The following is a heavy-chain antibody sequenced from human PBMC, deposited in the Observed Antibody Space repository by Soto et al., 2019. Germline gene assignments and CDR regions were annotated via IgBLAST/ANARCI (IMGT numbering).Heavy chain of an antibody. J-gene: IGHJ6*02. V-gene: IGHV3-9*01. CDR2: ISWISDTI. CDR3: VKDVAARGMGYYQYYYDMDV. Sequence: HPGGSLRLSCAASGFTFDDYAFQWVREAPGKGLEWVSGISWISDTIGYADSVKGRFTISRDNAKNSLYLQMNSLRAEDTALYYCVKDVAARGMGYYQYYYDMDVWGQGTTVTVSS. D-gene: IGHD6-6*01. CDR1: GFTFDDYA.